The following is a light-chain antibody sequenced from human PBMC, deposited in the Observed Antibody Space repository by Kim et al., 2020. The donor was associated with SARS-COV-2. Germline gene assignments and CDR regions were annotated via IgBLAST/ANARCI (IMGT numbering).Light chain of an antibody. V-gene: IGKV1-5*01. CDR3: QQYNSYPFT. CDR1: QSITTW. J-gene: IGKJ3*01. Sequence: GDRVTITCRASQSITTWLAWFQQKPGKAPNVLIYDASTLKSGAPSSFSGSGSGTEFTLTISSLQPDDVGTYYCQQYNSYPFTIGPGTKV. CDR2: DAS.